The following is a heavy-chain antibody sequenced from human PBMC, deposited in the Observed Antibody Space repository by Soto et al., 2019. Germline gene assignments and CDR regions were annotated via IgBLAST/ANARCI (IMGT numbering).Heavy chain of an antibody. CDR2: INHIGST. CDR1: GGSISSGGYY. CDR3: ASHRPGYSSSSHYYYYYMDV. D-gene: IGHD6-6*01. V-gene: IGHV4-31*03. Sequence: SETLSLTCTVSGGSISSGGYYWSWIRQHPGKGLERIGYINHIGSTNYNPSLKSRVTISVDTSNNQFSLKLSSVTAADTAVYYCASHRPGYSSSSHYYYYYMDVWGKGTTVTVS. J-gene: IGHJ6*03.